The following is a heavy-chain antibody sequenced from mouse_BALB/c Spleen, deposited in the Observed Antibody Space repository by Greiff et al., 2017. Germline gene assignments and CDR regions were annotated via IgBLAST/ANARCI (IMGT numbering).Heavy chain of an antibody. Sequence: VQLQESGPSLVKPSQTLSLTCSVTGDSITSGYWNWIRKFPGNKLEYMGYISYSGSTYYNPSLKSRISITRDTSKNQYYLQLNSVTTEDTATYYCARRGYGSSNWYFDVWGAGTTVTVSS. J-gene: IGHJ1*01. D-gene: IGHD1-1*01. CDR3: ARRGYGSSNWYFDV. CDR1: GDSITSGY. CDR2: ISYSGST. V-gene: IGHV3-8*02.